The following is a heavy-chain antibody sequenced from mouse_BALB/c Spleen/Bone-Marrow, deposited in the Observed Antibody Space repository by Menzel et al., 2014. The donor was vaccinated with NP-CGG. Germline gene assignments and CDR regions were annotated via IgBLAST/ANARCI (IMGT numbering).Heavy chain of an antibody. D-gene: IGHD2-10*02. CDR2: LWSGGST. J-gene: IGHJ2*01. CDR1: GFSLSSYG. Sequence: VQLQESGPGLVQPSQSLSITCTVLGFSLSSYGVHWVRQSPGKGLVGLGGLWSGGSTDNNAALISRLSISKDNSKSQVFFKMNSLQANHTAIYYCASSSMVAWGQGTTLTVSS. CDR3: ASSSMVA. V-gene: IGHV2-2*02.